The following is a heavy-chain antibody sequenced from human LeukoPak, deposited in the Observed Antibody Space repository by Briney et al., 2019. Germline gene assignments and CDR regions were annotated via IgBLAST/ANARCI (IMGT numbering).Heavy chain of an antibody. J-gene: IGHJ4*02. V-gene: IGHV1-69*05. Sequence: ASVKVSCKASGDTFNNYDVTWVRQAPGQGREWMGRIIPVFDTAKYAQNFQGRVTMTTDESSSTAYMELYSLRSEDTAVYYCALSAEKQLVYFDFWGQGTLVTVSS. CDR2: IIPVFDTA. D-gene: IGHD6-13*01. CDR3: ALSAEKQLVYFDF. CDR1: GDTFNNYD.